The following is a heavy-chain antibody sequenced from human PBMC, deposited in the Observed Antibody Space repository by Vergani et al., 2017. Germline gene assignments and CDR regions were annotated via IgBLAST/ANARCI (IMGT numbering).Heavy chain of an antibody. CDR3: AGGAAAGSVGGWFDP. D-gene: IGHD6-13*01. CDR1: GGTFSSYT. V-gene: IGHV1-69*02. J-gene: IGHJ5*02. CDR2: IIPILGIA. Sequence: QVQLVQSGAEVKKPGSSVKVSCKASGGTFSSYTISWVRQAPGQGLEWMGRIIPILGIANYAQKFQGRVTITADKSTSTAYMELSSLRSEDTAVYYCAGGAAAGSVGGWFDPWGQGTLVTVSS.